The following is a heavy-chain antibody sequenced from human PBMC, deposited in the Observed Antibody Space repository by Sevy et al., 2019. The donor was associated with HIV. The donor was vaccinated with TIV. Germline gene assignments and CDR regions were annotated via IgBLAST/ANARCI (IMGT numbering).Heavy chain of an antibody. J-gene: IGHJ5*02. CDR2: ITISGGNT. CDR3: AKDHDNNWSDP. V-gene: IGHV3-23*01. D-gene: IGHD3-22*01. CDR1: GFTFSLYA. Sequence: GGSLRLSCAASGFTFSLYAMTWVRQAPGKGLEWVSTITISGGNTYYADSVKGRFTISRDNSKNTRYLQMNSLRAEDTAIYFWAKDHDNNWSDPWGQGTLVTVSS.